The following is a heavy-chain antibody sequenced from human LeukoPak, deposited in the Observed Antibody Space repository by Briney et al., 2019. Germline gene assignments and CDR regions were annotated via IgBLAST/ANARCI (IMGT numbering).Heavy chain of an antibody. CDR3: AKVPEFGNYYMDV. CDR1: GFTFGSYG. J-gene: IGHJ6*03. Sequence: GGSLRLSCAASGFTFGSYGMHWVRQAPGKGLEWVAVISYDGSNKYYADSVKGRFAISRDNSKNTLYLQMNSLRAEDTAVYYCAKVPEFGNYYMDVWGKGTTVTVSS. V-gene: IGHV3-33*05. CDR2: ISYDGSNK. D-gene: IGHD3-10*01.